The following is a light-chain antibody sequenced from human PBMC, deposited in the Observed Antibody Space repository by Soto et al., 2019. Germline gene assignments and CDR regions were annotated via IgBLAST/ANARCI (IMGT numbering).Light chain of an antibody. CDR2: AAS. CDR1: QRISNY. Sequence: DLQMTQSPSSLSASVGDSVTIACRASQRISNYLNWYQQKPGRAPDLLIFAASILHSGVPSRFSGSGYGTDFTLTISSLQPEDFATYYCQQRDSSPYTFDQGTKLEI. V-gene: IGKV1-39*01. J-gene: IGKJ2*01. CDR3: QQRDSSPYT.